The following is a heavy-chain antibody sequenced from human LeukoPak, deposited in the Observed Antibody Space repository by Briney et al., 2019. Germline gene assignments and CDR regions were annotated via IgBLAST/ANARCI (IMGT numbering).Heavy chain of an antibody. CDR3: ATADPKVRVTGTTIDY. V-gene: IGHV1-69*13. CDR1: RDTFSNSA. Sequence: GASVKVSCKASRDTFSNSAVSWVRQAPGHGLEWLGGIIPMFGITKYAQMFQGRVTITADDSTTTAYMELSSLRSEDTAVYYCATADPKVRVTGTTIDYWGQGTLVTVSS. J-gene: IGHJ4*02. D-gene: IGHD1-7*01. CDR2: IIPMFGIT.